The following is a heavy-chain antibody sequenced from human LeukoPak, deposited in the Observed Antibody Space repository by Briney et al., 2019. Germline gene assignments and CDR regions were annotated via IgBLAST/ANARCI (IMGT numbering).Heavy chain of an antibody. CDR2: IYSGGST. Sequence: PGGSLRLSCAASGFTVSSNYMSWVRQAPGKGLEWVSVIYSGGSTYYADSVKGRFTLSRDNSKNTLYLQMNSLRAEDTAVYYCAKDAAGSSWPYYFDYWGQGTLVTVSS. CDR3: AKDAAGSSWPYYFDY. J-gene: IGHJ4*02. CDR1: GFTVSSNY. V-gene: IGHV3-53*01. D-gene: IGHD6-13*01.